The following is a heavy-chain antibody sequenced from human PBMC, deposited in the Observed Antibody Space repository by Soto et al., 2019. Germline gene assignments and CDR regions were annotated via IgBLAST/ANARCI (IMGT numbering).Heavy chain of an antibody. D-gene: IGHD2-15*01. CDR3: ARGIATGQLDT. CDR2: INPDNGNT. Sequence: QVQLVQSGAEVKKPGASVKISCKASGYTFTRYTMNWVRQASGQRLEWMGWINPDNGNTKSSQKFQDRVIITRDTSASTAYMDLSSLRSEDTAVYYCARGIATGQLDTWGQGTLVTVSS. V-gene: IGHV1-3*01. J-gene: IGHJ5*02. CDR1: GYTFTRYT.